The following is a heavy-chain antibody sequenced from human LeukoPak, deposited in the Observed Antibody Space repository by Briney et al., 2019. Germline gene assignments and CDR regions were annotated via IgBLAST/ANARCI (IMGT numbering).Heavy chain of an antibody. Sequence: PSETLSLTCTVSGGSISSFYWSWIRQPPGKGLEWIGYIYYSGSTNYNPSLKSRVTMSVDTSKNQFSLKLRSVTAADTAVYYCARGDSGSSTGYYYYMDVWGKGTTVTISS. CDR2: IYYSGST. D-gene: IGHD3-10*01. J-gene: IGHJ6*03. CDR1: GGSISSFY. V-gene: IGHV4-59*01. CDR3: ARGDSGSSTGYYYYMDV.